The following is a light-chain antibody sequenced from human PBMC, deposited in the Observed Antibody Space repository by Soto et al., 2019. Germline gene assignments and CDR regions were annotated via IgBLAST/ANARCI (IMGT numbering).Light chain of an antibody. J-gene: IGLJ1*01. Sequence: QSLLTQAPSVYGAPGQRINITSPGSSSNIAAGYDVQWYQQLPGTAPKLLIFRNNNRPSGVPDRFSGSKYGPSASLAITGLQGEDGADYYCQSYDSSLSAWVFGTGTKVTVL. CDR1: SSNIAAGYD. V-gene: IGLV1-40*01. CDR2: RNN. CDR3: QSYDSSLSAWV.